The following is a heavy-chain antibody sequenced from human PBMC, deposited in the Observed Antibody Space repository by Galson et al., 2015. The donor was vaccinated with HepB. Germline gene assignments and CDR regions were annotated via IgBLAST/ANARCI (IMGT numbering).Heavy chain of an antibody. Sequence: SLRLSCAASGFTFSSYTMHWVRQAPGKGLQWVAIISYDRGNKNYADSVKGRFSISRDNFKNTLYLEMNSLRPEDTAMYYCARDMYGYNYGDAFDIWGQGTVVTVSS. V-gene: IGHV3-30*04. CDR1: GFTFSSYT. CDR2: ISYDRGNK. J-gene: IGHJ3*02. D-gene: IGHD5-24*01. CDR3: ARDMYGYNYGDAFDI.